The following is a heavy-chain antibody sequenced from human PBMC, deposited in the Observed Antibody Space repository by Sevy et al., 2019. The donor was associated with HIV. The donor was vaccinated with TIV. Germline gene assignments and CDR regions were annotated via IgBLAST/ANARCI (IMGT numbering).Heavy chain of an antibody. CDR2: INQSGST. Sequence: SQTLSLTCAVYGGSFSGYYRSWIRQPPGKGLEWIGEINQSGSTNYNPSLKSRVTISVDTSKNQFSLKLSSVTAADTAVYYCARGGKYYDFWSGYRNWFDPWGQGTLVTVSS. D-gene: IGHD3-3*01. CDR1: GGSFSGYY. CDR3: ARGGKYYDFWSGYRNWFDP. V-gene: IGHV4-34*01. J-gene: IGHJ5*02.